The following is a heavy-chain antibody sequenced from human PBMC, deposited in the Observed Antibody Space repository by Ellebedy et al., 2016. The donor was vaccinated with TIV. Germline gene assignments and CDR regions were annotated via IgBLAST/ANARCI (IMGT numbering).Heavy chain of an antibody. V-gene: IGHV4-39*01. CDR3: TRHGRSENNSVQYSDY. J-gene: IGHJ4*02. D-gene: IGHD2/OR15-2a*01. CDR1: GGSISSNNHY. Sequence: MPSETLSLTCTVSGGSISSNNHYCGWVRKPSGKGLEYIGSVHYTGRTYYHPSLKSRVTVSADTSKNQFSLTLISVTAADTAMYYCTRHGRSENNSVQYSDYWGQGTLVTVSS. CDR2: VHYTGRT.